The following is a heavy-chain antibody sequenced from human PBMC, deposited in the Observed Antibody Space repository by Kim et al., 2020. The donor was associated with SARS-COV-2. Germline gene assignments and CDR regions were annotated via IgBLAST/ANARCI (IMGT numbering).Heavy chain of an antibody. J-gene: IGHJ6*04. D-gene: IGHD2-8*01. CDR2: IYSGRNT. CDR3: GKNGFLGAYYAMDV. CDR1: GFTVSSNY. V-gene: IGHV3-53*01. Sequence: GGSLRLSCAASGFTVSSNYMSWVRQAPGKGLEWVSVIYSGRNTYYADSVKGRFTISRDNSKNTLYLQKNNMRVADKAVYYCGKNGFLGAYYAMDVWGNG.